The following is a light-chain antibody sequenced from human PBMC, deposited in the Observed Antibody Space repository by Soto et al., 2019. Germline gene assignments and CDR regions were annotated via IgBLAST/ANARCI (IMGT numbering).Light chain of an antibody. CDR1: QGMCVY. Sequence: DIQMTQSPSSLSASLGDRVTITCLASQGMCVYLAWFQQKPGHAPKLLIYAASTLQSGVPSRFSGSGSGTDVTLPVSSLQPEDVATYYCQKYNIAPLPFGGGTRVEIK. V-gene: IGKV1-27*01. CDR2: AAS. CDR3: QKYNIAPLP. J-gene: IGKJ4*01.